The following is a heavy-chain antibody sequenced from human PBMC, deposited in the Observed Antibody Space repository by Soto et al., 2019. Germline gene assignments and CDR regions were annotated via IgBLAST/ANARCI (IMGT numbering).Heavy chain of an antibody. D-gene: IGHD2-2*01. CDR3: AKPKKYCSSTSCYPYYYYGMDV. Sequence: EVQLLESGGGLVQPGGSLRLSCAASGSTFSSYAMSWVRQAPGKGLEWVSAISGSGGSTYYADSVKGRFTISRDNSKNTLYLQMNSLRAEDTAVYYCAKPKKYCSSTSCYPYYYYGMDVWGQGTTVTVSS. CDR1: GSTFSSYA. V-gene: IGHV3-23*01. CDR2: ISGSGGST. J-gene: IGHJ6*02.